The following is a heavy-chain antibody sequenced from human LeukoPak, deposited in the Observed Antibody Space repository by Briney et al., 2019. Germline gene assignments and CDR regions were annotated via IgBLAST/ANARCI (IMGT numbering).Heavy chain of an antibody. J-gene: IGHJ5*02. D-gene: IGHD6-13*01. Sequence: GGSLRLSCAASGFTFSSYAMHWVRQAPGKGLEWVPVISYDGSNKYYADSVKGRFTISRDNSKNTLYLQMNSLRAEDTAVYYCAIETPGIKDPWGQGTLVTVSS. CDR2: ISYDGSNK. CDR1: GFTFSSYA. CDR3: AIETPGIKDP. V-gene: IGHV3-30-3*01.